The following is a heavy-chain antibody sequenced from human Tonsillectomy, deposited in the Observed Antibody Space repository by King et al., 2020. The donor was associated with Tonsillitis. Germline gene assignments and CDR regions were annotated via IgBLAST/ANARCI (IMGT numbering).Heavy chain of an antibody. D-gene: IGHD2-15*01. CDR2: INPNTGGT. V-gene: IGHV1-2*02. Sequence: GQLVQSGAEVAKPGASVKVSCKASGYTFTDYYMHWVRQAPGQGLEWMGWINPNTGGTNYAQKFQGRVTMTRDTSISTAYMELSRLRSDDTAVYYCARALYCSGGSCYYFDYWGQGPLVTVSS. CDR1: GYTFTDYY. J-gene: IGHJ4*02. CDR3: ARALYCSGGSCYYFDY.